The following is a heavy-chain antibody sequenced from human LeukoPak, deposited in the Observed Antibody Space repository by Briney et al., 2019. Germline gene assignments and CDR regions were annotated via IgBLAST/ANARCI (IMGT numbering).Heavy chain of an antibody. CDR3: ARDAGSYSFNY. J-gene: IGHJ4*02. CDR2: ISSSGNTI. V-gene: IGHV3-11*04. D-gene: IGHD6-13*01. CDR1: GFIFSDYY. Sequence: SGGSLRLSXAASGFIFSDYYMSWIRQAPGKGLEWVSYISSSGNTINYADSVKGRFTISRDSARNSLYLQMNSLRAEDTAVYYCARDAGSYSFNYWGQGTLVTVSS.